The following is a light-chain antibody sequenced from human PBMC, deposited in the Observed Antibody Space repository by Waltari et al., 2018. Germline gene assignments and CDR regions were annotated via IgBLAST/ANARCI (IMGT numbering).Light chain of an antibody. CDR2: DVN. CDR1: SSDVGGYNY. CDR3: NSYTGSSTLE. J-gene: IGLJ3*02. V-gene: IGLV2-14*03. Sequence: QSALPQPASVSGSPGQSITISCTGTSSDVGGYNYVSWYQHHPGKAHKLMIYDVNKRPSGVSNRFSGSKSGNTASLTISGLQAEDEADYFCNSYTGSSTLEFGGGTKLTVL.